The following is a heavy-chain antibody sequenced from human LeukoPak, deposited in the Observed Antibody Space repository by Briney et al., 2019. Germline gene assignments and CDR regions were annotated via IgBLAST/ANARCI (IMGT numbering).Heavy chain of an antibody. CDR2: ISYDGSNK. Sequence: GGSLRLSCAASGFTFSSYAMHWVRQAPGKGLDGVGVISYDGSNKYYADSVKGRFTISRDNSKNTLYLQMNSLRAEDTAVYYCARVLVEDSSGYYGSYYYYYGMDVWGQGTTVTVSS. D-gene: IGHD3-22*01. J-gene: IGHJ6*02. CDR1: GFTFSSYA. V-gene: IGHV3-30*04. CDR3: ARVLVEDSSGYYGSYYYYYGMDV.